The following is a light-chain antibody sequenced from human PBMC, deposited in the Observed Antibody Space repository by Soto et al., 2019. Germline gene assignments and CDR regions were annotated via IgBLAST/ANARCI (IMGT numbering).Light chain of an antibody. CDR3: QQYGSSPLT. CDR1: QSVSSSY. CDR2: GAS. V-gene: IGKV3-20*01. J-gene: IGKJ3*01. Sequence: EIVLTQSPGTLSLSPGERATLSCRASQSVSSSYLAWYQQKPGQAPRLLIYGASSRATGIPDRFSGSGSGTDFTRTISRLEHEDFAVYYCQQYGSSPLTFGPGTKVDIK.